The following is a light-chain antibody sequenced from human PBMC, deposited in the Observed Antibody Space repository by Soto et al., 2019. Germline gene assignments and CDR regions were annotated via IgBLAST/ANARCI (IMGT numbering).Light chain of an antibody. CDR3: QQYNSYWT. CDR1: QSISSW. CDR2: DAS. Sequence: DIQKTQSASTLSASVGDRVTITCRASQSISSWLAWYQQKPGKAPKLLIYDASSLESGVPSRFSGSGSGTEFTLTISILQPDDFATYYCQQYNSYWTFGQGTKVDIK. J-gene: IGKJ1*01. V-gene: IGKV1-5*01.